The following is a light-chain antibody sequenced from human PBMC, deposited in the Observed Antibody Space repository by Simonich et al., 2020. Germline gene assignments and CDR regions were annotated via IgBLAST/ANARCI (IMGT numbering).Light chain of an antibody. J-gene: IGLJ3*02. Sequence: QSALTQPRSVSGSPGQSVTISCTGTSSDVGGYNYVSWYQQHPGKAPKLMIYDVSNRPSGVPDRFSGSKSGNTASLTISSLQSEDEADYYCQTWGTGIQVFGGGTKLTVL. CDR3: QTWGTGIQV. CDR1: SSDVGGYNY. V-gene: IGLV2-11*01. CDR2: DVS.